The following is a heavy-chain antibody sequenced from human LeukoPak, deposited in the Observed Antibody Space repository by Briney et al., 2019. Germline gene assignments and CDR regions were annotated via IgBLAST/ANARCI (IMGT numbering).Heavy chain of an antibody. D-gene: IGHD3-16*02. J-gene: IGHJ4*02. CDR2: IYHSGST. Sequence: SETLSLTCTVSGYSISGDYYWGWIRQPPGKGLEWIGTIYHSGSTYYNPSLKSRVTISVDTSKNQFSLKLSSVTAADTAVYYCARYDVWGSYRAFDYWGQGTLVTVSS. CDR1: GYSISGDYY. CDR3: ARYDVWGSYRAFDY. V-gene: IGHV4-38-2*02.